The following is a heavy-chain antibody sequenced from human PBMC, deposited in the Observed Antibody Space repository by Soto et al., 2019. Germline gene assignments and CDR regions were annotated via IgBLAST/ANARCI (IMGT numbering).Heavy chain of an antibody. D-gene: IGHD2-8*01. V-gene: IGHV1-18*01. Sequence: GGSVTVSCKASGYTFTSYGISWVRQAPGQGREGMGWISAYNGNTNYAQKLQGRVTMTTDTSTSTAYMELRSLRSDDTAVYYCARTGSEMVYAPSYYCYGMDVWGQGTTVTVSS. J-gene: IGHJ6*02. CDR3: ARTGSEMVYAPSYYCYGMDV. CDR2: ISAYNGNT. CDR1: GYTFTSYG.